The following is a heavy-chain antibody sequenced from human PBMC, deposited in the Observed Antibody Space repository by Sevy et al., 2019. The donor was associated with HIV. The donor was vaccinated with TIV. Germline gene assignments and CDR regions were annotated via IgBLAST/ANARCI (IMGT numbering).Heavy chain of an antibody. D-gene: IGHD4-4*01. J-gene: IGHJ4*02. CDR3: ARSVTRNFDY. CDR2: INHSGST. V-gene: IGHV4-34*01. Sequence: SETLSLTCAVYGGSFSGYYWSWIRQPPGKGLEWIGEINHSGSTNYNPSLKSRVTISVDTSKNQFSLKLSSVTAADTAVYYCARSVTRNFDYWGQGTLVTVSS. CDR1: GGSFSGYY.